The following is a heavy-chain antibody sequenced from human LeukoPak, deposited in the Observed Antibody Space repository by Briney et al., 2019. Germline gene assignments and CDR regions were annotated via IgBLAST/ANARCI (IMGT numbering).Heavy chain of an antibody. CDR3: ARGKDIVVVPATTPFDY. CDR2: INPNSGGT. Sequence: ASVKVSCKASGCTFTGYYMHWVRQAPGQGLEWMGWINPNSGGTNYAQKFQGRVTMTRDTSISTAYMELSRLRSDDTAVYYCARGKDIVVVPATTPFDYWGQGTLVTVSS. V-gene: IGHV1-2*02. CDR1: GCTFTGYY. D-gene: IGHD2-2*01. J-gene: IGHJ4*02.